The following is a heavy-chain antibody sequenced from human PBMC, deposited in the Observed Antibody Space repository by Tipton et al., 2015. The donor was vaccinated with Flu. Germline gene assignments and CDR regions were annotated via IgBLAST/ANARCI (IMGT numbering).Heavy chain of an antibody. CDR2: IRYDGSNK. J-gene: IGHJ4*02. Sequence: LSLTCSVSGDSIGSDYYWGWVRQAPGKGLEWVAFIRYDGSNKYYADSVKGRFTISRDNSKNTLYLQMNSLRAEDTAVYYCANMGIDYWGQGTLVTVSS. V-gene: IGHV3-30*02. CDR3: ANMGIDY. CDR1: GDSIGSDYY. D-gene: IGHD1-26*01.